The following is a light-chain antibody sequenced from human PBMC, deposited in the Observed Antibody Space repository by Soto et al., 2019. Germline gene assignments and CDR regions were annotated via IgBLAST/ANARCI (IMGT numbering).Light chain of an antibody. CDR1: QAISTH. CDR3: QQVKHYPLT. CDR2: SAS. V-gene: IGKV1-9*01. Sequence: DIQLTQSPSFLSASVGDRVTITCRASQAISTHLAWYQQKPGRAPKLLIFSASTLQSGVPSGFSGSGSGTEFTLTISSLQPEDFATYYCQQVKHYPLTFGGGTKVEIK. J-gene: IGKJ4*01.